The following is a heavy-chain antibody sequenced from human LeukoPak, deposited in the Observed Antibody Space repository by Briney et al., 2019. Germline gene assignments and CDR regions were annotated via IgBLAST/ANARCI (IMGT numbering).Heavy chain of an antibody. Sequence: ASVKVSCKASGYTFTGYYMHWVRQAPGQGLEWMGWINPNSGGTNYAQKFQGRVTMTRDTSISTAYMELSRLRSDDTAVYYCARDHSSSWYGYYYYYYMDVWGKGTTVTVSS. J-gene: IGHJ6*03. CDR1: GYTFTGYY. CDR2: INPNSGGT. CDR3: ARDHSSSWYGYYYYYYMDV. D-gene: IGHD6-13*01. V-gene: IGHV1-2*02.